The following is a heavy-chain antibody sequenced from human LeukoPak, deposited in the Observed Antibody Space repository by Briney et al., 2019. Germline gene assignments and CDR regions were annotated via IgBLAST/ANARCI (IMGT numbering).Heavy chain of an antibody. J-gene: IGHJ4*02. D-gene: IGHD6-6*01. CDR2: IYYSGST. V-gene: IGHV4-39*01. CDR1: GGSISSSSYY. Sequence: SETLSLTCTVSGGSISSSSYYWGWIRQPPGKGLEWIGSIYYSGSTYYNPSLKSRVTISVDTSKNQFSLKLSSVTAADTAVYYCARATSEYSSSSRVYYFDYWGQGPLVTVSS. CDR3: ARATSEYSSSSRVYYFDY.